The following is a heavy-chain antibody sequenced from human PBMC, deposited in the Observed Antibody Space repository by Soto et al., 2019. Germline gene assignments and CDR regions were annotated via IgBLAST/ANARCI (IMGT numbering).Heavy chain of an antibody. J-gene: IGHJ4*02. V-gene: IGHV3-53*01. CDR2: LYGGGTT. CDR3: VRTSSY. Sequence: EVQLVASGGGLIQPGGSLRLSCAASGFAVNSDYMSWVRQAPGKGLEWVSVLYGGGTTHYSDSVKGRFTISRDNSKNTVFLQMNSLRAEETAVYYCVRTSSYWGQGTRVIVSS. CDR1: GFAVNSDY. D-gene: IGHD2-2*01.